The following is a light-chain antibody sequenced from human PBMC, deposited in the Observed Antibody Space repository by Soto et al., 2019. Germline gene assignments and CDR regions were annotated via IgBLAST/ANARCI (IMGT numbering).Light chain of an antibody. J-gene: IGKJ1*01. CDR1: QDIRTH. CDR2: GAS. V-gene: IGKV1-33*01. CDR3: QHYNSYSEA. Sequence: DIQMTQSPSSLSASVGDRVTITCQASQDIRTHLNWFQQKPGKAPKLLIYGASYLEIGVPSRFSGGGSGTDFTLSISSLQPEDSATYYCQHYNSYSEAFGQGTKVDIK.